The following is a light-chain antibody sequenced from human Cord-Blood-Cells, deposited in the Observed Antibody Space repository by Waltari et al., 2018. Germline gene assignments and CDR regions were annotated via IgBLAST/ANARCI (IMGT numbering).Light chain of an antibody. CDR1: QNISDY. CDR2: AAS. Sequence: DIKMTQSPSSLSASVGDRVTITCRANQNISDYLNWYQQKPGKAPKLLIYAASSLQSGVPSRFSGSGSGTDFTLTISSLQPEDFATYYCQQSYSTPLTFGRGTKVEIK. V-gene: IGKV1-39*01. CDR3: QQSYSTPLT. J-gene: IGKJ4*01.